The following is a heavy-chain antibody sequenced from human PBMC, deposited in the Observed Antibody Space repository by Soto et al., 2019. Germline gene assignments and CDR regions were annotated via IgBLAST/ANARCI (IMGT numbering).Heavy chain of an antibody. CDR2: IYYDGTP. J-gene: IGHJ3*01. Sequence: QLQLQESGPGLVKPSETLSLTCSVSGGSISTDSYNWDWIRQSPGKGLEWIGTIYYDGTPSYNPSFKRQVPISADTSRNHFSLKVKSVTAADTAMYYCARFFGYAFDVWGQGTMVKVSS. CDR1: GGSISTDSYN. V-gene: IGHV4-39*02. CDR3: ARFFGYAFDV. D-gene: IGHD3-3*01.